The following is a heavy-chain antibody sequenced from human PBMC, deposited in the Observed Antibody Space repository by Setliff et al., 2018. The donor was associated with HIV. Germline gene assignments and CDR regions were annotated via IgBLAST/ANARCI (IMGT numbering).Heavy chain of an antibody. CDR2: FDPEDVET. Sequence: ASVKVSCKVSGYTLAELSIHWVRQAPGKGLEWMGGFDPEDVETVYAQKFQGRVTMTRDASINTAYMELSSLTSDDTAVYYCARPRVFDSFDVWGQGTLVTVSS. V-gene: IGHV1-24*01. J-gene: IGHJ3*01. CDR3: ARPRVFDSFDV. CDR1: GYTLAELS.